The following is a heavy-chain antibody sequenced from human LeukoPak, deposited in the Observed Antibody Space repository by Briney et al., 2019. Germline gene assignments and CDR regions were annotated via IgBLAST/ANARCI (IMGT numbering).Heavy chain of an antibody. Sequence: SGGSLRLSCAASGFTFSSYAMSWVRQAPGKGLEWVSAISGSGGSTYYADSVKGRFTISRDNSKNTLYLQMNSLRAEDTAVYYCAKYGYPLGWFDPWGQGTLVTVSS. D-gene: IGHD6-13*01. V-gene: IGHV3-23*01. CDR1: GFTFSSYA. J-gene: IGHJ5*02. CDR2: ISGSGGST. CDR3: AKYGYPLGWFDP.